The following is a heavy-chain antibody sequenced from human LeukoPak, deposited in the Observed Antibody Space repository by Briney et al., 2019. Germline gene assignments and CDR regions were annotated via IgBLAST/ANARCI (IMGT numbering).Heavy chain of an antibody. D-gene: IGHD3-10*01. J-gene: IGHJ6*02. Sequence: GGSLRLSCAASGFTFSSYAMSWVRQAPGKGLEWVSVIYSGGSTYYADSVKGRFTISRDNSKNTLYLQMNSLRAEDTAVYYCARDTPTEGGLWFGELLGGMDVWGQGTTVTVSS. CDR3: ARDTPTEGGLWFGELLGGMDV. V-gene: IGHV3-66*01. CDR1: GFTFSSYA. CDR2: IYSGGST.